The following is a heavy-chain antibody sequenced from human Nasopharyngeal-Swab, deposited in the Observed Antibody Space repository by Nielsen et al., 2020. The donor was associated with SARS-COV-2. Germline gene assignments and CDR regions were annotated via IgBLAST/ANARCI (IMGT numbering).Heavy chain of an antibody. D-gene: IGHD3-3*01. Sequence: SLMLSCAASAFTFIMVARSWMRHPQGKGLDWGSAISGSGRHTYYADSVKGRFTISRDNYKNTVYLQMNSLRGEDTAVYYCAKGGDGDLYYEWGHGTLVPVSS. J-gene: IGHJ4*01. CDR2: ISGSGRHT. CDR1: AFTFIMVA. CDR3: AKGGDGDLYYE. V-gene: IGHV3-23*01.